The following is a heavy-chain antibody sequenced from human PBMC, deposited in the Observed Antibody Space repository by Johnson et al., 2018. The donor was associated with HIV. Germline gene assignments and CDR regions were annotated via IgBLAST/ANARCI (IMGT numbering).Heavy chain of an antibody. V-gene: IGHV3-7*01. J-gene: IGHJ3*02. CDR3: ARAMYTSGWSYDAFDI. D-gene: IGHD6-19*01. CDR2: IKQDGSEK. CDR1: GFTFSSYW. Sequence: VQLVESGGGVVQPGRSLRLSCAASGFTFSSYWMSWVRQAPGKGLEWVANIKQDGSEKYYVDSVKGRFTISRDNAKNSRYLQMNSLRAEDTAVYYCARAMYTSGWSYDAFDIWGQGTKVTVSS.